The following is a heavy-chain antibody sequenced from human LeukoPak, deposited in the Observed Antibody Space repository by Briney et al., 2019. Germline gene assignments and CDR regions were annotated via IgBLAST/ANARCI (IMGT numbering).Heavy chain of an antibody. V-gene: IGHV3-23*01. CDR1: GLTFSSYA. Sequence: GGSLRLSCAASGLTFSSYAMSWVRQAPGKGLEWVSAITGSGGSTYYADSVKGRFTISRDNSKNTLYLQMNSLRAEDTAVYYCAKAPGGYCSGGSCYLDYWGQGTLVTVSS. CDR2: ITGSGGST. J-gene: IGHJ4*02. D-gene: IGHD2-15*01. CDR3: AKAPGGYCSGGSCYLDY.